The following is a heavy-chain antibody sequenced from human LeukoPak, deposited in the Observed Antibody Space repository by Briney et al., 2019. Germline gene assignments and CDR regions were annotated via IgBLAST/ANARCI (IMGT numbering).Heavy chain of an antibody. J-gene: IGHJ4*02. CDR3: AKESEVGATHY. CDR2: ISWNSGSI. CDR1: GFTFDDYA. Sequence: PGGSLRLSCAASGFTFDDYAMHWVRQAPGKGLEWVSGISWNSGSIGYADSVKGRFTISRDNSKNTLYLQMNSLRAEDTAVYYCAKESEVGATHYWGQGTLVTVSS. D-gene: IGHD1-26*01. V-gene: IGHV3-9*01.